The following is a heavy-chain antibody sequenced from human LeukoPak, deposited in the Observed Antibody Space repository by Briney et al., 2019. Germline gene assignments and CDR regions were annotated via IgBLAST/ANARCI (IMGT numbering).Heavy chain of an antibody. D-gene: IGHD3-22*01. J-gene: IGHJ6*02. CDR2: INPSGGST. V-gene: IGHV1-46*01. CDR3: ARARIAYYYDSSGYRDYYGMDV. Sequence: ASVKVSCKASGYTFTSYYMHWVRQAPGQGLEWMGIINPSGGSTNYAQKFQGRVTMTRDTSTSTVYMELSRLRSEDTAVYYCARARIAYYYDSSGYRDYYGMDVWGQGTTVTVSS. CDR1: GYTFTSYY.